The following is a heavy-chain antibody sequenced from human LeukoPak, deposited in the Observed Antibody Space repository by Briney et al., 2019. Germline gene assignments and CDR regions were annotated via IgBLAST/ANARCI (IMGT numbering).Heavy chain of an antibody. CDR2: IKQDGSEK. J-gene: IGHJ4*02. CDR1: GFTFSSYA. D-gene: IGHD6-13*01. Sequence: GGFLRLSCAASGFTFSSYAMHWVRQAPGKGLEWVANIKQDGSEKYYVDSVKGRFTISRDNAKNSLYLQMNSLRAEDTAVYYCARAWYSSSWYGPTGYWGQGTLVTVSS. V-gene: IGHV3-7*04. CDR3: ARAWYSSSWYGPTGY.